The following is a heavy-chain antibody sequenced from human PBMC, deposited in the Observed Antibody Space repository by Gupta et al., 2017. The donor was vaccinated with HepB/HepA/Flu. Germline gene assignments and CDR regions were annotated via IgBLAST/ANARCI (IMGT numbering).Heavy chain of an antibody. D-gene: IGHD3-22*01. CDR3: ARFSSSWYRDAFDI. CDR1: GYSFNTQC. CDR2: IYGDDSET. J-gene: IGHJ3*02. Sequence: EEQLVQPGAEVKKPGESLKISCKASGYSFNTQCIAWVRQMPGKGLEWMGIIYGDDSETRYSPSFQGQVTISADKSITTAYLQWSSLKASDTAMYYCARFSSSWYRDAFDIWGQGTMVTVSS. V-gene: IGHV5-51*01.